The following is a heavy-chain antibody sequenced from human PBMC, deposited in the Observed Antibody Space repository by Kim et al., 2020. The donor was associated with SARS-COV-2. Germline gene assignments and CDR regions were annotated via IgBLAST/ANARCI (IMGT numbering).Heavy chain of an antibody. J-gene: IGHJ4*02. CDR1: GFTFDDYV. CDR2: ISWKSGAT. Sequence: GGSLRLSCAVSGFTFDDYVIHWVRQAPGKGLEWVSGISWKSGATDYLGSVKGRFTISRDEANKSLYLQMNSLRSEDSALYYCAKSRGPARSRTGYFDDWGLGTLVTVSS. CDR3: AKSRGPARSRTGYFDD. D-gene: IGHD2-2*01. V-gene: IGHV3-9*01.